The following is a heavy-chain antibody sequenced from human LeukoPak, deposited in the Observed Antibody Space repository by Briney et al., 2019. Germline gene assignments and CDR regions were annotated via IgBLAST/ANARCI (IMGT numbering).Heavy chain of an antibody. CDR3: ARGELLYDSSGYPDY. J-gene: IGHJ4*02. CDR2: IWYDGSNK. D-gene: IGHD3-22*01. CDR1: GFTFSSYG. Sequence: HPGGSLRLSCAASGFTFSSYGMPWVRQAPGKGLEWVAVIWYDGSNKYYADSVEGRFTISRDNSKNTLYLQMNSLRAEDTAVYYCARGELLYDSSGYPDYWGQGTLVTVSS. V-gene: IGHV3-33*01.